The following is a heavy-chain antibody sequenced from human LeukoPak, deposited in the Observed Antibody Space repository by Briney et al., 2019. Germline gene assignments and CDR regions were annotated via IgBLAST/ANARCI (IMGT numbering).Heavy chain of an antibody. CDR3: ARGDVDTAMVDY. CDR1: GYTFTSYY. V-gene: IGHV1-2*02. J-gene: IGHJ4*02. D-gene: IGHD5-18*01. CDR2: INPDSGGT. Sequence: ASVKVSCKASGYTFTSYYMHWVRQAPGQGLEWMGWINPDSGGTNYAQKFQGRVTMTRDTSISTAYMELSRLRSDDTAVYYCARGDVDTAMVDYWGQGTLVTVSS.